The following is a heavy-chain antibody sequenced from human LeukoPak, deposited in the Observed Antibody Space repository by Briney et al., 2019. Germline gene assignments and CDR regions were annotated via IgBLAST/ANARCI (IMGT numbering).Heavy chain of an antibody. J-gene: IGHJ1*01. CDR2: INAGNGNT. D-gene: IGHD6-19*01. Sequence: ASVKVSCKASGYTFTSYAMHWVRQAPGQRLEWMGWINAGNGNTKYSQKFQGRVTITRDTSASTAYMELSSLRPEDTAVYYCSVLAVANAEYFQHWGQGTLVTVSS. CDR1: GYTFTSYA. V-gene: IGHV1-3*01. CDR3: SVLAVANAEYFQH.